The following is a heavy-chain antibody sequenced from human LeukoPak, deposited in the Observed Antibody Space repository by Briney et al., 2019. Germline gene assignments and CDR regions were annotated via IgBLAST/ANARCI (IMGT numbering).Heavy chain of an antibody. CDR2: ISWNSGSI. V-gene: IGHV3-9*01. J-gene: IGHJ4*02. D-gene: IGHD1-26*01. CDR1: GFTFDDYA. Sequence: PGRSLRLSCAASGFTFDDYAMPWVRQAPGKGLEWVSGISWNSGSIGYADSVKGRFTISRDNAKNSLYLQMNSLRAEDTAVYYCARDGSGSYNFDYWGQGTLVTVSS. CDR3: ARDGSGSYNFDY.